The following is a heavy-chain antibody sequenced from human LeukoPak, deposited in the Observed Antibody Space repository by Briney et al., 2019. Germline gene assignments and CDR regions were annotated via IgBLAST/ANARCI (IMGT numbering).Heavy chain of an antibody. V-gene: IGHV4-34*01. CDR3: ASGRYELLSIAAAGREYWFDP. CDR1: GGSFSGYY. J-gene: IGHJ5*02. CDR2: INHSGST. D-gene: IGHD6-13*01. Sequence: SETLSLTCAVYGGSFSGYYWTGIRQPPGKGLEWIGEINHSGSTNYNPSLKSRVTISVDTSKNQFSLKLSSVTAADTAVYYCASGRYELLSIAAAGREYWFDPWGQGTLVTVSS.